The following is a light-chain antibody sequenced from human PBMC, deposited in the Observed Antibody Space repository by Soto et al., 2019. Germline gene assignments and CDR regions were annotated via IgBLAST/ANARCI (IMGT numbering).Light chain of an antibody. CDR2: GAS. Sequence: EIAMRKSPATLSLAPGARVTLSCRASESVSTNLSWYQQKAGHAPRLLIYGASTRATGIPARFSGSGSGTEFTLAISSLQSEEFAVYYCQQYSIWRTFGQGTKVDIK. CDR1: ESVSTN. CDR3: QQYSIWRT. V-gene: IGKV3-15*01. J-gene: IGKJ1*01.